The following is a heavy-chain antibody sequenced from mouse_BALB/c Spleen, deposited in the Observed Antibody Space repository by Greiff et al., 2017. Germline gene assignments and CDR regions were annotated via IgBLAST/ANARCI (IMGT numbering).Heavy chain of an antibody. CDR3: ARHPYGYDVEYFDY. CDR1: GYSITSDYA. J-gene: IGHJ2*01. Sequence: EVKLQESGPGLVKPSQSLSLTCTVTGYSITSDYAWYWMRQSPGNKLEWMGYISYSGSTSYNPTLKSRNSITRDTSKNQFFLQLNSVTTEDTAMYYCARHPYGYDVEYFDYWGQGTTLTVSS. D-gene: IGHD2-2*01. V-gene: IGHV3-2*02. CDR2: ISYSGST.